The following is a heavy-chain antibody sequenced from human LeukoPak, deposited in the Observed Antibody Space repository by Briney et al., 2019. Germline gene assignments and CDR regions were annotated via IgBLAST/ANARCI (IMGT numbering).Heavy chain of an antibody. J-gene: IGHJ6*02. V-gene: IGHV4-34*01. CDR2: INHSGST. CDR3: ASDGGYYYYGMDV. CDR1: GGSFSGYY. D-gene: IGHD2-15*01. Sequence: SETLSLTCAVYGGSFSGYYWSWIRQPPGKGLEWIGEINHSGSTNYNPSLKSRVTMSVDTSKNQFSLKLSSVTAADTAVYYCASDGGYYYYGMDVWGQGTTVTVSS.